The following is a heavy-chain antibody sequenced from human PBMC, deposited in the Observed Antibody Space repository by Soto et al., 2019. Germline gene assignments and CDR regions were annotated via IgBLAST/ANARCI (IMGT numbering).Heavy chain of an antibody. CDR1: GGSVSSYY. Sequence: SETLSLTCTVSGGSVSSYYWNWIRQPPGKGLEWIGYIYYSGSTYYNPSLKSRVTISVDTSKNQFSLKLSSVTAADTAVYYCARVDDILTGYEDAFDIWGQGTMVTVSS. D-gene: IGHD3-9*01. J-gene: IGHJ3*02. V-gene: IGHV4-59*06. CDR3: ARVDDILTGYEDAFDI. CDR2: IYYSGST.